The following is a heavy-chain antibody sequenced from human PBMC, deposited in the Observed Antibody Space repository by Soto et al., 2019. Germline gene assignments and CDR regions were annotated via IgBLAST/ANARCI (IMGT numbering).Heavy chain of an antibody. Sequence: PSETLSLTCTVSGGSISSYYWSWIRQPPGKGLEWIGYIYYSGSTNYNPSLKSRVTISVDTSKNQFSLKLSSVTAADTAVYYCARAQFFDFWSCYYTPHGRYGMDVWGQGTTVTVSS. D-gene: IGHD3-3*01. CDR1: GGSISSYY. CDR3: ARAQFFDFWSCYYTPHGRYGMDV. V-gene: IGHV4-59*01. J-gene: IGHJ6*02. CDR2: IYYSGST.